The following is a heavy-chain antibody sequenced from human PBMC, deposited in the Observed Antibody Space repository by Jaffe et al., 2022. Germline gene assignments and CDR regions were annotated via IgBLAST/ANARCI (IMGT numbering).Heavy chain of an antibody. J-gene: IGHJ6*03. D-gene: IGHD3-3*01. CDR2: INPNSGGT. CDR1: GYTFTGYY. Sequence: QVQLVQSGAEVKKPGASVKVSCKASGYTFTGYYMHWVRQAPGQGLEWMGRINPNSGGTNYAQKFQGRVTMTRDTSISTAYMELSRLRSDDTAVYYCARDYDFWSGYPGTYYYYMDVWGKGTTVTVSS. CDR3: ARDYDFWSGYPGTYYYYMDV. V-gene: IGHV1-2*06.